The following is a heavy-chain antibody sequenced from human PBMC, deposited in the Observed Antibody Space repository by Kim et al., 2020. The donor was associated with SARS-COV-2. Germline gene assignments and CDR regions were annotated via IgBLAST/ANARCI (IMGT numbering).Heavy chain of an antibody. Sequence: ASVKVSCKASGYTFTSYGISWVRQAPGQGLEWMGWISAYNGNTNYAQKLQGRVTMTTDTSTSTAYMELRSLRSDDTAVYYCARVNYDSKRGGMDVWGQGTTVTVSS. J-gene: IGHJ6*02. CDR2: ISAYNGNT. CDR3: ARVNYDSKRGGMDV. V-gene: IGHV1-18*01. D-gene: IGHD3-22*01. CDR1: GYTFTSYG.